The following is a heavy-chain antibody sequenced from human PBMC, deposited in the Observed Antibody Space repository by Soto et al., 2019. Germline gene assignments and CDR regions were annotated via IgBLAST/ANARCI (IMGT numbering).Heavy chain of an antibody. CDR1: GFTFSSYA. J-gene: IGHJ4*02. Sequence: EVQLLESGGGLVQPGGSLRLSCAASGFTFSSYAMSWVRQAPGKGLEWVSAISGSGGSTYYADSVKGRFTISRDNSKNTRYLQMNSLRAEDTAVYYCATSPWGSSWYTDYWGQGTLVTVSS. V-gene: IGHV3-23*01. CDR3: ATSPWGSSWYTDY. CDR2: ISGSGGST. D-gene: IGHD6-13*01.